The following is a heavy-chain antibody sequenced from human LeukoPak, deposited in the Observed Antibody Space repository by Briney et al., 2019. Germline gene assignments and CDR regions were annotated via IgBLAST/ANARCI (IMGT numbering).Heavy chain of an antibody. CDR1: RLTLTSYG. V-gene: IGHV3-48*02. CDR3: ARVGWGRYGLDFVC. CDR2: ISSSSSTI. D-gene: IGHD3-16*01. Sequence: GGSLRLSCAPSRLTLTSYGRNWIRQAPGKGLEWVSYISSSSSTIYYADSVKGRFTISRDNAKNSLYLQMNRLRDEAVDVCYFARVGWGRYGLDFVCWGQGTLVTVSS. J-gene: IGHJ4*02.